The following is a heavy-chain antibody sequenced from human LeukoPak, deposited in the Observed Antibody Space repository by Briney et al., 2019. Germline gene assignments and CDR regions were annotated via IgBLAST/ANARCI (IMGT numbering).Heavy chain of an antibody. D-gene: IGHD6-25*01. Sequence: GGSLRLSCAASGFTFGTYWMSWVRQAPGKGLEWVASIKHDGSEKFYVDSVKGRFTISRDNAKSSLYLQLNSLRDEDTAVYYCARITGIAAAGDHWGQGTLVTVSS. V-gene: IGHV3-7*04. CDR2: IKHDGSEK. CDR1: GFTFGTYW. CDR3: ARITGIAAAGDH. J-gene: IGHJ4*02.